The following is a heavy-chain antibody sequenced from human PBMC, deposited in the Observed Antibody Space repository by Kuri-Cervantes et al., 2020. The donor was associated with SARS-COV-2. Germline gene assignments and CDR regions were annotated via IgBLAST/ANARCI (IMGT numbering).Heavy chain of an antibody. CDR1: GFTFSSYA. CDR2: ISYDGSNK. CDR3: AKLIIAAAGTEGPGY. Sequence: GESLKISCAASGFTFSSYAMHWVRQAPGKGLEWVAVISYDGSNKYYADSVKGRFTISRDNSKNTLYLQMNSLRAEDTAVYYCAKLIIAAAGTEGPGYWGQGTLVTVSS. D-gene: IGHD6-13*01. J-gene: IGHJ4*02. V-gene: IGHV3-30-3*02.